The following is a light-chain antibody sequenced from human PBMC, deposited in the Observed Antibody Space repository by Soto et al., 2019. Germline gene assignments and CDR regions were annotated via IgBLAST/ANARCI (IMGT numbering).Light chain of an antibody. CDR1: ESVRTN. CDR2: GAS. V-gene: IGKV3-15*01. Sequence: EIVMTQSPATLSLSPGERATLSGRASESVRTNLAWYQQKAGQAPRLLIYGASTRATGIPARFSGSGSGTEFTLSISSLQSEDFAVYYCQQYSIWRTFGQGTRLEIK. J-gene: IGKJ5*01. CDR3: QQYSIWRT.